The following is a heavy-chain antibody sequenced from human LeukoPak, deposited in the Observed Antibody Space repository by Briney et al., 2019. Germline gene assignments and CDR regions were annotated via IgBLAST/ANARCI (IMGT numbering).Heavy chain of an antibody. CDR2: ISSSSSYI. V-gene: IGHV3-21*01. CDR3: ARGASRADY. J-gene: IGHJ4*02. CDR1: GFTFRSYN. Sequence: PGGSLRLSCAASGFTFRSYNMNSVSQPPGKRPEWVSSISSSSSYIYYADSVKGRFTISRDNAKNSLYLQMNSLRAEDTALYYCARGASRADYWGQGTLVTVSS.